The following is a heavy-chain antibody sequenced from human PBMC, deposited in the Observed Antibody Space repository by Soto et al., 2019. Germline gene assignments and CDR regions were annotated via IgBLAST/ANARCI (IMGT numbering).Heavy chain of an antibody. J-gene: IGHJ6*02. D-gene: IGHD2-15*01. CDR3: ARGYCSGGSCYYGSIHYYYGMDV. CDR1: GGSFSGYY. Sequence: SETLSLTCAVYGGSFSGYYWSWIRQPPGKGLEWIGEINHSGSTNYNPSLKSRVTISVDTSKNQFSLKLSSVTAADTAVYYCARGYCSGGSCYYGSIHYYYGMDVWGQGNKVTVSS. CDR2: INHSGST. V-gene: IGHV4-34*01.